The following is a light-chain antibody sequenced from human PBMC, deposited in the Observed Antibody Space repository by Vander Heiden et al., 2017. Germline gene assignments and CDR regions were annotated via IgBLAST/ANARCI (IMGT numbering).Light chain of an antibody. J-gene: IGKJ5*01. CDR1: QSISSY. Sequence: IQMTQSPSSLSASVGDRVTITCRASQSISSYLNWYQQKPGKAPKLLIYAASSLQSGVPSRFSGSGSGTDFTLTISSLQPEDFAIYYCQQSYSTPPRFGQGTRLEIK. CDR2: AAS. CDR3: QQSYSTPPR. V-gene: IGKV1-39*01.